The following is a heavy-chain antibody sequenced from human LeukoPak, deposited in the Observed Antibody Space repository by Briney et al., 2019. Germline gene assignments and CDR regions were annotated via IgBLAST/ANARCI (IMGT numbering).Heavy chain of an antibody. CDR1: GGSISSGDYY. V-gene: IGHV4-30-4*01. J-gene: IGHJ3*02. CDR3: ARDRAGGTDGSSWYGRLANDAFDI. Sequence: SQTLSLTCTVSGGSISSGDYYWSWIRQPPGKGLEWIGYIYYSGSTYYNPSLKSRVTISVDTSKNQFSLRLSSVTAADTAVYYCARDRAGGTDGSSWYGRLANDAFDIWGQGTMVTVSS. D-gene: IGHD6-13*01. CDR2: IYYSGST.